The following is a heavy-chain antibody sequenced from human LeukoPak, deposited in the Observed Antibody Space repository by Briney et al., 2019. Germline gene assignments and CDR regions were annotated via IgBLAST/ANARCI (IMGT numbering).Heavy chain of an antibody. V-gene: IGHV3-15*01. CDR1: GFTFSNAW. J-gene: IGHJ4*02. Sequence: GGSLRLSCAASGFTFSNAWMSWVRQAPGKGLEWVGRIKIKTDGGTTDYAAPVKGRFTISRDDSKNTLYLQMNSLKTEDTAVYYCTTTNYYDSSGPDYWGQGTLVTVSS. CDR2: IKIKTDGGTT. D-gene: IGHD3-22*01. CDR3: TTTNYYDSSGPDY.